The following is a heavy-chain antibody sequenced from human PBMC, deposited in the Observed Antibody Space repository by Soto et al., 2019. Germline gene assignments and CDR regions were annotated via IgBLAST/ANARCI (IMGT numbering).Heavy chain of an antibody. D-gene: IGHD3-22*01. CDR2: IIPIFGTA. CDR1: GGTFSSYA. Sequence: AVKVSCKASGGTFSSYAISWVRQAPGQGXEWMGGIIPIFGTANYAQKFQGRVTITADKSTSTAYMELSSLRSEDTAVYYCARTRVWDYYDSSGYYQYYFDYWGQGTLVTVSS. V-gene: IGHV1-69*06. CDR3: ARTRVWDYYDSSGYYQYYFDY. J-gene: IGHJ4*02.